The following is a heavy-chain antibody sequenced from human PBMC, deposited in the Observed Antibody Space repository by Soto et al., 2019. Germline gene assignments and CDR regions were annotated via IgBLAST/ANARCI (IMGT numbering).Heavy chain of an antibody. Sequence: ASVKVSCKASGYTFTSYAIHWVRQAPGQRLEWMGWINAGNGNTKYSQKFQGRVTITRDTSASTAYMELNSLRAEDTAVYYCAKVLRAPLPKTVTAAPDYWGQGTLVTVSS. V-gene: IGHV1-3*01. CDR2: INAGNGNT. CDR3: AKVLRAPLPKTVTAAPDY. J-gene: IGHJ4*02. D-gene: IGHD2-2*01. CDR1: GYTFTSYA.